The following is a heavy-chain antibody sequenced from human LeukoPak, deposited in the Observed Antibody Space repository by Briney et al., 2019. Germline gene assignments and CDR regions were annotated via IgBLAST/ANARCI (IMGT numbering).Heavy chain of an antibody. J-gene: IGHJ6*03. CDR2: INSNSGGT. D-gene: IGHD3-10*01. Sequence: EASVKVSCKASGYTFTGYYIHWVRQAPGQGLEWMGRINSNSGGTNYAQKFQGRVTMTRDTSISTAYMELSRLRSDDTAVYYCARSISWGSGRAYMDVWGKGTTVTISS. CDR3: ARSISWGSGRAYMDV. V-gene: IGHV1-2*06. CDR1: GYTFTGYY.